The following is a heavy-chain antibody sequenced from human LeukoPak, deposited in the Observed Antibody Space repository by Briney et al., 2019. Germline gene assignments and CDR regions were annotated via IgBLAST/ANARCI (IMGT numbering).Heavy chain of an antibody. CDR2: ISAYNGNT. CDR1: GYTFTSYG. V-gene: IGHV1-18*01. J-gene: IGHJ6*02. D-gene: IGHD2-2*01. Sequence: ASVKLSCKASGYTFTSYGISWVRQAPGQGLEWMGWISAYNGNTNYAQKLQGRVTMTTDTSTSTAYMELRSLRSDDTAVYYCARDWDIVVVPAAISDHYYGMDVWGQGTTVTVSS. CDR3: ARDWDIVVVPAAISDHYYGMDV.